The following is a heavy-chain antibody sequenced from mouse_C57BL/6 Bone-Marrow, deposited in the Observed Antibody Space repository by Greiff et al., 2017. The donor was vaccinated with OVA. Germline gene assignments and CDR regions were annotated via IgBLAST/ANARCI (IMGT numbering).Heavy chain of an antibody. CDR3: ASAVFAY. V-gene: IGHV1-50*01. CDR1: GYTFTSYW. CDR2: IDPSDSYT. Sequence: QVQLQQPGAELVKPGASVKLSCKASGYTFTSYWMQWVKQRPGQGLEGIGEIDPSDSYTNYNQKFKGKATLTVDTSSSTAYMQLSSLTSEDSAVYYCASAVFAYWGQGTLVTVSA. J-gene: IGHJ3*01.